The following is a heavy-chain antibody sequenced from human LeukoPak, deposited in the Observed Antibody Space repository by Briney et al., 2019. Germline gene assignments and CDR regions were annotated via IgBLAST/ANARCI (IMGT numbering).Heavy chain of an antibody. J-gene: IGHJ6*03. Sequence: ASVKVSCKASGYTFTNHGIHWVRQAPGQGFEWMGWITPYNGYTNYALKFQDRVTMTTDTSTSTVCMELRSLISDDTAVYYCARGATKVTSVIHMDVWGKGTTVTVSS. CDR3: ARGATKVTSVIHMDV. CDR2: ITPYNGYT. CDR1: GYTFTNHG. D-gene: IGHD4-17*01. V-gene: IGHV1-18*01.